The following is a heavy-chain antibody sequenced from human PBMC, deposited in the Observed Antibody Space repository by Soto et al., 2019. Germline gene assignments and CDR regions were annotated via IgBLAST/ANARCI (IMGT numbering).Heavy chain of an antibody. CDR1: GFTFSSYD. D-gene: IGHD3-10*01. CDR3: AKKPYYDSGGGRRYYNHYGMYV. J-gene: IGHJ6*02. CDR2: ISYDGSNK. V-gene: IGHV3-30*18. Sequence: QVQLVESGGSVVQPGTSLRLSCAASGFTFSSYDMHWVRQAPGKGLEWVAVISYDGSNKHYGDSVKGRFTLSRDNSKNTLYLQMNSLRADDTAVYYCAKKPYYDSGGGRRYYNHYGMYVWGQGTTVTVSS.